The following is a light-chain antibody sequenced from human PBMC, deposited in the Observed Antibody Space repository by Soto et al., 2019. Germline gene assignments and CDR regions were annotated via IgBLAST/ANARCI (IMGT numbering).Light chain of an antibody. CDR1: STDVGGYNY. V-gene: IGLV2-14*01. CDR3: SSYTHSSPPYV. CDR2: EVS. Sequence: QPVLTQPASVSGSPGQSITISCTGTSTDVGGYNYVSWYQHHPGKAPKLIIYEVSDRPSGSATRFSGSKSGNAASLTISGLEAEDEADSYYSSYTHSSPPYVSGTGTKLTVL. J-gene: IGLJ1*01.